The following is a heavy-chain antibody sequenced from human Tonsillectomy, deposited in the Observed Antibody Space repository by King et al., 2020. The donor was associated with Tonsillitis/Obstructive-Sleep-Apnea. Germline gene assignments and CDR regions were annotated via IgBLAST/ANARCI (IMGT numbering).Heavy chain of an antibody. CDR1: GGSISSSSYY. V-gene: IGHV4-39*01. CDR3: ERQNYDSSCYYYPYYYYYMDV. Sequence: QLQESGPGLVKPSETLSLTCTVSGGSISSSSYYWGWIRQPPGKGLEWIGSFYYSGGTYYNPALKSRLTISVDTSKNQFSLKLSSVTAAETAVYYCERQNYDSSCYYYPYYYYYMDVWGKGTTVTVSS. D-gene: IGHD3-22*01. J-gene: IGHJ6*03. CDR2: FYYSGGT.